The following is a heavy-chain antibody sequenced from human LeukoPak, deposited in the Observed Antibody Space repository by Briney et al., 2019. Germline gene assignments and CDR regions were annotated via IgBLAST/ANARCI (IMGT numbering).Heavy chain of an antibody. CDR1: GFTFSSYA. V-gene: IGHV3-30*04. J-gene: IGHJ4*02. Sequence: GGSLRLSCAASGFTFSSYAMHWVRRVPGKGLEWVAVVSYDGSYVSHADSVKGRFTISRDNSKNTLYLQMNSLRAEDTAVYYCAKGHDSSGYYTGTFDYWGQGTLVTVSS. CDR2: VSYDGSYV. D-gene: IGHD3-22*01. CDR3: AKGHDSSGYYTGTFDY.